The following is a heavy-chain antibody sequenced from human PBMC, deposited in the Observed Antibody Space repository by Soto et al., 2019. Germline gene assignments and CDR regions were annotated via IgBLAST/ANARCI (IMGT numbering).Heavy chain of an antibody. CDR2: IWYDGSKK. Sequence: GGSLRLSCAPSGFTFSSYGMHWVRQAPGKGLEWVAVIWYDGSKKYYADSVKGRFTISRDNSKNTLYLQMNSLRAEDTAVYYCASSGSYSSGWTDAFDIWGHGTMVTVSS. CDR3: ASSGSYSSGWTDAFDI. J-gene: IGHJ3*02. CDR1: GFTFSSYG. D-gene: IGHD6-19*01. V-gene: IGHV3-33*01.